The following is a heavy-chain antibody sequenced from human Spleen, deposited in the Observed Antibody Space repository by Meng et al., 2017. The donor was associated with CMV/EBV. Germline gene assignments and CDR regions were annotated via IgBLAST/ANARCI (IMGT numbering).Heavy chain of an antibody. CDR3: AVNYGAGRYFDL. CDR1: GFTFSSYA. D-gene: IGHD3-10*01. J-gene: IGHJ2*01. Sequence: CAASGFTFSSYAMHWGRQAPGKGLEWVANIKQDGSESYYVDSVKGRFTISRDNAKNSLYLQMNSLRAEDTAVYYCAVNYGAGRYFDLWGRGTLVTVSS. V-gene: IGHV3-7*01. CDR2: IKQDGSES.